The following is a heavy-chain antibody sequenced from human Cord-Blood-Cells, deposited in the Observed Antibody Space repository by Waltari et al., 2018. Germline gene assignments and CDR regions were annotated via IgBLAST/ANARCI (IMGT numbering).Heavy chain of an antibody. D-gene: IGHD6-13*01. V-gene: IGHV3-30-3*01. CDR1: GFTFSSYA. J-gene: IGHJ4*02. Sequence: QVQLVESGGGVVQPGRSLRLSCAASGFTFSSYAMHWVRQAPGKGLEWVAVISYDGSNKYYAYSVKGRFTISRDNSKNTLYLQMNSLRAEDTAVYYCARGPIAAAGTWGQGTLVTVSS. CDR3: ARGPIAAAGT. CDR2: ISYDGSNK.